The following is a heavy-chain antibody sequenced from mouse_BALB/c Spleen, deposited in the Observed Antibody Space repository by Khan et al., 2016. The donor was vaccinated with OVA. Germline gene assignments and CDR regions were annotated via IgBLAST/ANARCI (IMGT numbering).Heavy chain of an antibody. CDR3: VRGYYGDPFAY. Sequence: EVELVESGGGLVKPGGSLKLSCAASGFTFSDYYMYWVRQTPEKRLEWVATISDGGIYTYYPDSVKGRFTISRDAAKNNLYLQMSSLKSEDTAMFYCVRGYYGDPFAYWGQGTLVTVSA. V-gene: IGHV5-4*02. J-gene: IGHJ3*01. CDR2: ISDGGIYT. CDR1: GFTFSDYY. D-gene: IGHD2-13*01.